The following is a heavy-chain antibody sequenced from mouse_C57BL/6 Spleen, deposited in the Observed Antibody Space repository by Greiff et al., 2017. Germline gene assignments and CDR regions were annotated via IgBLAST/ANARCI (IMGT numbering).Heavy chain of an antibody. CDR2: IDPSDSYT. Sequence: QVQLQQPGAELVKPGASVKLSCKASGYTFTSYWMQWVKQRPGQGLAWIGEIDPSDSYTNYNQKFKGKATLTVDTSSSTAYMQLSSLTSEDSAVYYCARNCYYWGQGTTLTVSS. CDR3: ARNCYY. V-gene: IGHV1-50*01. D-gene: IGHD4-1*01. J-gene: IGHJ2*01. CDR1: GYTFTSYW.